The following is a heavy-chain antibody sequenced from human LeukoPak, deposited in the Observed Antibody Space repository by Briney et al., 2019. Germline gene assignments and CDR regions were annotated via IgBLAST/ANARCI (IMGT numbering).Heavy chain of an antibody. CDR2: INPNSGGT. J-gene: IGHJ6*02. D-gene: IGHD2-2*01. Sequence: ASVKVSCKASGYTFTGYYMHWVRQAPGQGLEWMGWINPNSGGTNYAQKFQGRVTMTRDTPISTAYMELSRLRSDDTAVYYCAREYCSSTSCSNYYYYGMDVWGQGTTVTVSS. CDR1: GYTFTGYY. V-gene: IGHV1-2*02. CDR3: AREYCSSTSCSNYYYYGMDV.